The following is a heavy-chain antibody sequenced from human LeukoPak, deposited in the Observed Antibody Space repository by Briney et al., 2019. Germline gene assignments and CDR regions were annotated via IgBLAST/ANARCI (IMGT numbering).Heavy chain of an antibody. CDR1: GGSFSGYY. CDR3: ASGIRMATRAFDI. V-gene: IGHV4-34*01. D-gene: IGHD5-24*01. Sequence: SETLSLTCAVYGGSFSGYYWSWIRQPPGKGLEWIGEINHSGSTNYNPSLKSRVTISVDTSKNQFSLKLSSVTAADTAVYYCASGIRMATRAFDIWGQGTMVTVS. J-gene: IGHJ3*02. CDR2: INHSGST.